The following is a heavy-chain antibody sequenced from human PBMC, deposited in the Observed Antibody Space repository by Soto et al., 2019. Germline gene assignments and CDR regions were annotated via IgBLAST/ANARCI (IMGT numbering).Heavy chain of an antibody. V-gene: IGHV3-74*01. CDR2: IDHDGPT. CDR1: GFTFSNYW. CDR3: VRDSHGDY. J-gene: IGHJ4*02. Sequence: EVQLVESGGGLVQPGGSLRLSCAGSGFTFSNYWMHWVRQAPGKGLEWVSRIDHDGPTDYADSVRGRFTISRDNAENTLYLQMKSLSPEVTAVYYCVRDSHGDYWGQGTLVTVSS.